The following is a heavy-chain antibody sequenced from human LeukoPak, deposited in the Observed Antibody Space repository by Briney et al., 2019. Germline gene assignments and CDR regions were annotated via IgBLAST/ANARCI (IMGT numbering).Heavy chain of an antibody. CDR3: ATGLWLDYYDSSGYYPARDY. J-gene: IGHJ4*02. CDR2: FDPEDGET. CDR1: GYTLTELS. Sequence: ASVKVSCKVSGYTLTELSMHWVRQAPGKGLEWMGGFDPEDGETIYAQKFQGRVTMTEYTSTDTAYMELSSLRSEDTAVYYCATGLWLDYYDSSGYYPARDYWGQGTLVTVSS. V-gene: IGHV1-24*01. D-gene: IGHD3-22*01.